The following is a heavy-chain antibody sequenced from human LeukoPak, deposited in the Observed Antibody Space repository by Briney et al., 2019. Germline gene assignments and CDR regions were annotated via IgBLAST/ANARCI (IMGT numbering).Heavy chain of an antibody. Sequence: ASVKVSCKASGYTFTSYGISWVRQAPGQGLEWMGWISAYNGNTNYAQKLQGRVTMTTDTSTSTAYMELRSLRSDDTAVYYCARGFREVGATHDAFDIWGQGTMVTVSS. J-gene: IGHJ3*02. CDR1: GYTFTSYG. CDR3: ARGFREVGATHDAFDI. D-gene: IGHD1-26*01. CDR2: ISAYNGNT. V-gene: IGHV1-18*01.